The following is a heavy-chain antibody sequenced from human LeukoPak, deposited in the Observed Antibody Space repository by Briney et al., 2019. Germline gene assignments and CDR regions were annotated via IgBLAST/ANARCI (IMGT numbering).Heavy chain of an antibody. CDR3: ARAPLSSDAFDI. Sequence: SPTLSLTCAISGDSVSSNSAAWNWIRQSPSRGLEWLGRTYYRSKWYNDYAVFVKSRITINADTSKSQFSLQLNSVTPEDTAVYFCARAPLSSDAFDIWGQGTMVTVSS. J-gene: IGHJ3*02. V-gene: IGHV6-1*01. CDR1: GDSVSSNSAA. CDR2: TYYRSKWYN.